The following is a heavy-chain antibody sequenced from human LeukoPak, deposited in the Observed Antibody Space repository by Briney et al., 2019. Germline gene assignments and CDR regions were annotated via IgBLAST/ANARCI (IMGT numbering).Heavy chain of an antibody. CDR2: IKQDEREK. CDR3: ARESASGLDY. D-gene: IGHD1-26*01. Sequence: PGGSLRLSCTTSGLIFSNYWMNWVRQAPGKRPEWVANIKQDEREKYYVDSVKGRFTVSRDNARNSLFLQMNSLRDEDTAAYYCARESASGLDYWGQGTLVAVSP. V-gene: IGHV3-7*03. J-gene: IGHJ4*02. CDR1: GLIFSNYW.